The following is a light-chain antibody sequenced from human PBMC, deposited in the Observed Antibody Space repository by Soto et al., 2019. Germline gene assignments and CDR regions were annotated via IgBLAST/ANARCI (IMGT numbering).Light chain of an antibody. V-gene: IGLV2-8*01. J-gene: IGLJ1*01. CDR1: SGDVGDYDY. CDR3: SSYAGRTPLV. Sequence: QSALTQPPSASGSPGQSVTIPCTGTSGDVGDYDYVAWYQQPPGKAPKLLIDEVSQRPSGVPDRFSGSKSGNTASLTVSGLHAEDEADYYCSSYAGRTPLVSGTGTKLTVL. CDR2: EVS.